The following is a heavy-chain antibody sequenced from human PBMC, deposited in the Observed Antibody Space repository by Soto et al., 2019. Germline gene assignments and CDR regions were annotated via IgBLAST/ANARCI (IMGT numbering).Heavy chain of an antibody. CDR1: GFTFSSYA. V-gene: IGHV3-30-3*01. J-gene: IGHJ4*02. CDR2: IYYDGSNK. Sequence: GGSLRLSCAASGFTFSSYAMNWVRQAPGKGLEWVAVIYYDGSNKYYADSVKGRFTISSDNYKNTLYLQMNSLRAEDTAVYFCSRDGVGYYYDSSGYPFSFDFWGQGTLVTVSS. CDR3: SRDGVGYYYDSSGYPFSFDF. D-gene: IGHD3-22*01.